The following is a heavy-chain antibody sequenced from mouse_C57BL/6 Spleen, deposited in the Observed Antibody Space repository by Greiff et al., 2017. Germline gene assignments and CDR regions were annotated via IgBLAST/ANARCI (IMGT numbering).Heavy chain of an antibody. J-gene: IGHJ2*01. CDR3: ARGAPEDVDY. CDR2: IYPSDSET. CDR1: GYTFTSYW. Sequence: VQLQQPGAELVRPGSSVKLSCKASGYTFTSYWMDWVKQRPGQGLEWIGNIYPSDSETHYNQKFKDKATMTVDKSSSTAYMQLSSLTSEDSAVYYWARGAPEDVDYWGQGTTLTVSS. V-gene: IGHV1-61*01.